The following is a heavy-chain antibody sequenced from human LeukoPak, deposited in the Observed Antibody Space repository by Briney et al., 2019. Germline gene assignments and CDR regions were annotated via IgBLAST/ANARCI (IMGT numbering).Heavy chain of an antibody. J-gene: IGHJ5*02. Sequence: ASVKVSCKASGGTFSSYAISWVRQAPGQGLEWMGVLIPIFGTANYAQKFQGRVTITADKSTSTAYMELSSLRSEDTAVYYCARGGITIFSANYNWFDPWGQGTLVTVSS. CDR2: LIPIFGTA. CDR1: GGTFSSYA. CDR3: ARGGITIFSANYNWFDP. V-gene: IGHV1-69*06. D-gene: IGHD3-3*01.